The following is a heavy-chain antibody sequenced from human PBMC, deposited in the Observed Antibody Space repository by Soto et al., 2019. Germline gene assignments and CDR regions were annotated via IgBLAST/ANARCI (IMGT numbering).Heavy chain of an antibody. CDR2: ISGSGGST. CDR3: AKDRIVVVPAPSWFDP. Sequence: LRLSCAAPGFTFSSYAMSWVRQAPGKGLEWVSAISGSGGSTYYADSVKGRFTISRDNSRNTLYLQMNSLRAEDTAVYYCAKDRIVVVPAPSWFDPWGQGTLVTVSS. J-gene: IGHJ5*02. V-gene: IGHV3-23*01. D-gene: IGHD2-2*01. CDR1: GFTFSSYA.